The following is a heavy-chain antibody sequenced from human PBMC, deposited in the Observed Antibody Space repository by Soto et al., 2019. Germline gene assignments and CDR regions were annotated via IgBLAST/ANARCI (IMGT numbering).Heavy chain of an antibody. CDR2: ISWNSVSI. J-gene: IGHJ4*02. CDR1: GFTFEDYA. V-gene: IGHV3-9*01. Sequence: GGSLSLSCAASGFTFEDYAMHWVRRVPGKGLEWVSGISWNSVSIGYADSVRGRFTIARDNAKNYLYLQMNSLRAEDTAFYYCTKDIGSSRYGVFHYGAQGGQVTVSS. D-gene: IGHD6-13*01. CDR3: TKDIGSSRYGVFHY.